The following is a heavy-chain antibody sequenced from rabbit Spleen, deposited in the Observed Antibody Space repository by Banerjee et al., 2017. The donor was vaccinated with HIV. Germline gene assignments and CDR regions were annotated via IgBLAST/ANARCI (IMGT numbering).Heavy chain of an antibody. CDR3: ARDTSSSFSSYGMDL. CDR2: IDTGSSGFT. V-gene: IGHV1S40*01. D-gene: IGHD1-1*01. Sequence: QSLEESGGDLVKPGASLTLTCIASGVSFSGNSYMCWVRQAPGKGLEWIVCIDTGSSGFTYFASWEKCRFTISKPSSTSVTLKMTSLTAADTDTYFCARDTSSSFSSYGMDLWGQGTLVTVS. J-gene: IGHJ6*01. CDR1: GVSFSGNSY.